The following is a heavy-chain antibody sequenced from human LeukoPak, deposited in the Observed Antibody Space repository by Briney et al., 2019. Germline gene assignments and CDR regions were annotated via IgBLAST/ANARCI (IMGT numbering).Heavy chain of an antibody. CDR2: VYPGDSDT. CDR3: ARRGGSSPDAFDI. Sequence: RGESLKISCKASGYSFTAFWIAWVRQLPGKGLEWMGRVYPGDSDTRYSPSFQGQVTISADKSISTAYLQWSSPKASDTAMYYCARRGGSSPDAFDIWGQGTMVTVSS. J-gene: IGHJ3*02. V-gene: IGHV5-51*01. D-gene: IGHD2-15*01. CDR1: GYSFTAFW.